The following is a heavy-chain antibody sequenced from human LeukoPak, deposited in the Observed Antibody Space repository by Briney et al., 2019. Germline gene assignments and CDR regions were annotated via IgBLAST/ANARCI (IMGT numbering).Heavy chain of an antibody. CDR1: GGSFSGYY. Sequence: SETLSLTCAVYGGSFSGYYWSWIRQPPGKGLEWIGEINHSGSTNYNPSLKSRVTISLDTSGNQFSLKLSSVTAADTAVYYCASGYCGGACQLGGVDMWGQGAMVTVSS. CDR2: INHSGST. D-gene: IGHD2-21*02. CDR3: ASGYCGGACQLGGVDM. J-gene: IGHJ3*02. V-gene: IGHV4-34*01.